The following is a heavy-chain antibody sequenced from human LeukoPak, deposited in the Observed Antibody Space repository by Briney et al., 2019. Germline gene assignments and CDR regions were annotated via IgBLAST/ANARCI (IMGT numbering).Heavy chain of an antibody. D-gene: IGHD6-13*01. J-gene: IGHJ5*02. CDR3: ARDLSQGQLVHADWFDP. Sequence: SETLSLTCTVSGGSISSYYWSWIRQPPGKGLEWIGYIYYSGSTNYNPSLKSRVTISIDTSKNQFSLKLSSVTAADTAVYYCARDLSQGQLVHADWFDPWGQGTLVTVSS. CDR2: IYYSGST. V-gene: IGHV4-59*01. CDR1: GGSISSYY.